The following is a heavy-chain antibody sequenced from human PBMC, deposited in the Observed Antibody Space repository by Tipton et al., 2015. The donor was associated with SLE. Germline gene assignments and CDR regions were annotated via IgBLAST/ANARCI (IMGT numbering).Heavy chain of an antibody. Sequence: SLRLSCAASGFTLSTYAMHWVRQAPGKGLEWVALISYDGSDKYYADSVKGRFTISRDISKNTLYLQMNSLRAEDTAVYYCARGRSMIRGAFDIWGQGTMVTVSS. CDR2: ISYDGSDK. D-gene: IGHD3-10*01. CDR3: ARGRSMIRGAFDI. J-gene: IGHJ3*02. V-gene: IGHV3-30*14. CDR1: GFTLSTYA.